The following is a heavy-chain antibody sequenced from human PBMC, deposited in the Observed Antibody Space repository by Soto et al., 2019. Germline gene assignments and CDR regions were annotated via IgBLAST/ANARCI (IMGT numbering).Heavy chain of an antibody. CDR3: EPEIYSYGPDY. J-gene: IGHJ4*02. V-gene: IGHV2-5*02. D-gene: IGHD5-18*01. Sequence: QITLKESGPTLVKPTQTLTLTCTFSGFSLSTSGVGVGWIRQPPGKALEWLALIYWDDDKRYSPSLKSRLTITKDTSKNQVVLTMTNMDPVDTATYHCEPEIYSYGPDYWGQGTLVTVSS. CDR2: IYWDDDK. CDR1: GFSLSTSGVG.